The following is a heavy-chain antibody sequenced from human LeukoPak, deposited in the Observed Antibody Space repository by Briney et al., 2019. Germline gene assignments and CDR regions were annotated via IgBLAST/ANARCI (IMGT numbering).Heavy chain of an antibody. Sequence: GGSLRLSCAASGFTFSSYGMHWVRQAPGKGLEWVAVISYDGSNKYYADSVKGRFTISRDNSRNTLYLQMNSLRAEDTAVHYCAKDGISSSWFAYADYWGQGTLVTVSS. V-gene: IGHV3-30*18. CDR3: AKDGISSSWFAYADY. J-gene: IGHJ4*02. CDR1: GFTFSSYG. D-gene: IGHD6-13*01. CDR2: ISYDGSNK.